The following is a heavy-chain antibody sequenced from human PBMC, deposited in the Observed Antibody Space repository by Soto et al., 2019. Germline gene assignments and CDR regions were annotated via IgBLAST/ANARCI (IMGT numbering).Heavy chain of an antibody. J-gene: IGHJ4*02. Sequence: QVQLVESGGGVVQPGRSLRLSCAASGFTFSNYGMHWVRQAPGKGLEWVAVIWYDGSNKYYADSVKGRLTISSDNSKNARYRQMDSLRAEDTAVYYCARAASGNSPFDYWGQGTLVTVSS. CDR3: ARAASGNSPFDY. CDR1: GFTFSNYG. D-gene: IGHD3-9*01. CDR2: IWYDGSNK. V-gene: IGHV3-33*01.